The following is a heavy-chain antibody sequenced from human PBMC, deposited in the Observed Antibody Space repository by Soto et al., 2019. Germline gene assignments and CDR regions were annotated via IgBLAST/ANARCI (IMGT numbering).Heavy chain of an antibody. CDR1: GYTFTSYG. CDR2: ISAYNGNT. V-gene: IGHV1-18*01. CDR3: ARDGGYYDSSGYYSY. D-gene: IGHD3-22*01. J-gene: IGHJ4*02. Sequence: QVQLVQSGAEVKKPGASVKVSCKASGYTFTSYGISWVRQAPGQGLEWMGWISAYNGNTNYAQKLQGRVTMTTDTSTRKDYMELRSLRSDDTAVYYCARDGGYYDSSGYYSYWGQGTLVTVSS.